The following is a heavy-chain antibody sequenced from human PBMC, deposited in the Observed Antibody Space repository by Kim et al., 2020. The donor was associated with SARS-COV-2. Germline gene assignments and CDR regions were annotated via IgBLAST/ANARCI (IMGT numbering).Heavy chain of an antibody. J-gene: IGHJ4*02. V-gene: IGHV3-23*01. CDR2: GST. D-gene: IGHD1-26*01. Sequence: GSTYHADPVKGPFTSSRDNSKNTLYLQMNSLRAEDTAVYYCAKSKSSFDYWGQGTLVTVSS. CDR3: AKSKSSFDY.